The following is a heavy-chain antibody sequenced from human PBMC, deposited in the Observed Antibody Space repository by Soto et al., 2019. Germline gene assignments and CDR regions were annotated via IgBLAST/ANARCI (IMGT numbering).Heavy chain of an antibody. CDR1: GGTFRSYA. V-gene: IGHV1-69*12. J-gene: IGHJ2*01. Sequence: QVQLVQSGAEVKKPGSSVKVSCKASGGTFRSYAISWVRQAPGQGLEWMGGIIPIFGRANYAQTFQGRVTITADESTSTAYMELRGLRSVDTAVYYCAQTLGLAVVGPCGFDLWGRGTLVTVSS. D-gene: IGHD6-19*01. CDR3: AQTLGLAVVGPCGFDL. CDR2: IIPIFGRA.